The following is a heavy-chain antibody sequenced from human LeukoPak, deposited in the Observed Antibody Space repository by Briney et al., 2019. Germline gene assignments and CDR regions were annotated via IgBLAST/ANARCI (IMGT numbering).Heavy chain of an antibody. CDR3: LIFPGR. V-gene: IGHV3-15*05. CDR2: IKSRADGGTT. J-gene: IGHJ4*02. D-gene: IGHD3-3*01. CDR1: GFSVINAW. Sequence: GGSLRLSCAASGFSVINAWMSWVRQAPGQGLEWVGRIKSRADGGTTGYAAPVEGRFSISRDDSENTLYLQMNSLQIDDTALYYCLIFPGRWGQGTLVTVSS.